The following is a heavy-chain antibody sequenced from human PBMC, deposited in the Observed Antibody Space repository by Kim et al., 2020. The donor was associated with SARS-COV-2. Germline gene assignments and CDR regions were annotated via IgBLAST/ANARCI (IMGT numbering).Heavy chain of an antibody. Sequence: PALKIRVTISVDTSKTHFSLKLSSVTAADTAVYYCARQGGYYYGSGIGDYWGQGTLVTVSS. D-gene: IGHD3-10*01. CDR3: ARQGGYYYGSGIGDY. V-gene: IGHV4-34*01. J-gene: IGHJ4*02.